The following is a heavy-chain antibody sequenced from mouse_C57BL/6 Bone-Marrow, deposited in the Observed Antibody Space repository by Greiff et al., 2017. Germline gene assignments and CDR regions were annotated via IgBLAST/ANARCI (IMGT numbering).Heavy chain of an antibody. CDR2: IWSGGRT. CDR1: GFSLTSYG. D-gene: IGHD4-1*01. V-gene: IGHV2-4*01. CDR3: AKTANWYYFDY. Sequence: QVQLQQSGPGLVQPSQSLSITCTVSGFSLTSYGVHWVRQPPGKGLEWLGVIWSGGRTDYHAAFISRLSISKDNSKSQVFFKMNSLQADDTAIYYCAKTANWYYFDYWGQGTTLTVSA. J-gene: IGHJ2*01.